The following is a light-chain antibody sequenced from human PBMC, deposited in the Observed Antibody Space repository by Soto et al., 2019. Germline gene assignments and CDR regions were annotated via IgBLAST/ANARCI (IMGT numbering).Light chain of an antibody. V-gene: IGLV2-14*01. Sequence: QSALTQPASVSGSPGQSITISCTGTSSDVGVYNYVSWYQQHPGKAPKLMIYDVRNRASGASNRFSGSNSGNTASLTISCLQADDEADYYCSSYSGSSTLYVFGTGTKLTVL. J-gene: IGLJ1*01. CDR3: SSYSGSSTLYV. CDR1: SSDVGVYNY. CDR2: DVR.